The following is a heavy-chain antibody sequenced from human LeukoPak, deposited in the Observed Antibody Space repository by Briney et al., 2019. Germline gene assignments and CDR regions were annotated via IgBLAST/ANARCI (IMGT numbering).Heavy chain of an antibody. D-gene: IGHD6-19*01. J-gene: IGHJ2*01. Sequence: GGSLRLSCAASGFTFSSYGMHWVRQAPGKGLEWVAVIGYDGRNEYYADSVKGRFIISRDNSKNTLYLQMNILRAEDTAVYYCARDMEQWLVQDWYFDLWGRGTLVTVSS. CDR1: GFTFSSYG. CDR3: ARDMEQWLVQDWYFDL. V-gene: IGHV3-33*01. CDR2: IGYDGRNE.